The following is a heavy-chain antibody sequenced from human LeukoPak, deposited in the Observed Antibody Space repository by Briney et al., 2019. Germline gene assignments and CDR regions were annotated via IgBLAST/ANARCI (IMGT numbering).Heavy chain of an antibody. D-gene: IGHD1-26*01. Sequence: PSETLSLTCTVSGGSISSSSYYWGWIRQPPGKGLEWIGSIYYSGSTYYNPSLKSRVTISVDTSKNQFSLKLSSVTAADTAVYYCARLSIVGVFDYWGQGTLVTVSS. CDR3: ARLSIVGVFDY. CDR1: GGSISSSSYY. V-gene: IGHV4-39*01. J-gene: IGHJ4*02. CDR2: IYYSGST.